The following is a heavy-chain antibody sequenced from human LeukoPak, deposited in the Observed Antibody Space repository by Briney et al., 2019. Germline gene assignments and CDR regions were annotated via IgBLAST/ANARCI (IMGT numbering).Heavy chain of an antibody. CDR3: AKAPEYCSGSGGSCYPFDN. Sequence: GRSLRLSCAASGFIFSTYGMHWVRQAPGKGLEWVAVISYDGNNKYYTDSVKGRLTISRDNSKNTLYLQMNSLRAEDTAVYYCAKAPEYCSGSGGSCYPFDNWGQGTLVTVSS. V-gene: IGHV3-30*18. CDR1: GFIFSTYG. J-gene: IGHJ4*02. CDR2: ISYDGNNK. D-gene: IGHD2-15*01.